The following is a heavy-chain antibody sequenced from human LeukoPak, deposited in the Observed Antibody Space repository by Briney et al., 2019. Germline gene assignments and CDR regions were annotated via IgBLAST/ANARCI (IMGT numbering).Heavy chain of an antibody. J-gene: IGHJ6*02. D-gene: IGHD6-19*01. CDR2: ISSSSSYT. CDR1: GFTFSDYY. CDR3: ARDPDVNSSGWDYYYYGMDV. V-gene: IGHV3-11*05. Sequence: PGGSLRLSCAASGFTFSDYYMSWIRQAPGKGLEWVSYISSSSSYTNYADSVKGRFTISRDNAKNSLYLQMNSLRAEDTAVYYCARDPDVNSSGWDYYYYGMDVWGQGTTVTVSS.